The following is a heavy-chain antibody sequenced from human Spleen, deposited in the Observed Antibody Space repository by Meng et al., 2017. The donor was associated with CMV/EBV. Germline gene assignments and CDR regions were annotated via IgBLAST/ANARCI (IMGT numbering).Heavy chain of an antibody. Sequence: GESLKISCTTSGFTFSGYEMNWVRQAPGKGPEWLAYISPSGRTIYYADSVKGRFTISRDNAKNSLYLQMNSLRAEDTALYYCVRGALTPNYYYGLDVWGQGTTVTVSS. CDR1: GFTFSGYE. CDR3: VRGALTPNYYYGLDV. CDR2: ISPSGRTI. J-gene: IGHJ6*02. V-gene: IGHV3-48*03. D-gene: IGHD2-21*02.